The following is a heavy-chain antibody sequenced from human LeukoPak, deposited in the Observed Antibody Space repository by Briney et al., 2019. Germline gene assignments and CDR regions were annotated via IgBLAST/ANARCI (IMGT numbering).Heavy chain of an antibody. CDR1: GFIFSNYA. Sequence: QAGGSLRLSCAASGFIFSNYAMSWVRQAPGKGLEWVSAIDNSGAYTWYADSVKGRFTISKDSSSTILYLQMNSLRAEDAAVYFCAKGSAAGRPYYFDYWGQGILVTVSS. V-gene: IGHV3-23*01. J-gene: IGHJ4*02. D-gene: IGHD6-25*01. CDR3: AKGSAAGRPYYFDY. CDR2: IDNSGAYT.